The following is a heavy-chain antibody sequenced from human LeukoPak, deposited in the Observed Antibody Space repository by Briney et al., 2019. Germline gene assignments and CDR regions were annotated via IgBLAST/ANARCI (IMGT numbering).Heavy chain of an antibody. CDR3: ARSLPAASWVVGFDP. J-gene: IGHJ5*02. Sequence: SETLSLTCAVYGGSFSGYYWSWIRQPPGKGLEWIGEINHSGSTNYNPSLKSRVTISVDTSKNQFSLKLSSVTAADTAVYYCARSLPAASWVVGFDPWGQGTLVTVSS. CDR2: INHSGST. CDR1: GGSFSGYY. V-gene: IGHV4-34*01. D-gene: IGHD2-2*01.